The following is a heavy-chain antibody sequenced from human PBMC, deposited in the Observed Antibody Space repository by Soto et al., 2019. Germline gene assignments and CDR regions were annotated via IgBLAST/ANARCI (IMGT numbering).Heavy chain of an antibody. Sequence: GGSLRLSCAASGFTFDDYAMHWVRQAPGKGLEWVSGISWNSGSIGYADSVKGRFTISRDNAKNSLYLQMNSLRAEDTALYYCAKGGVMVRGDPPTKRPYYYYMDVWGKGTTVTVSS. V-gene: IGHV3-9*01. CDR1: GFTFDDYA. D-gene: IGHD3-10*01. J-gene: IGHJ6*03. CDR3: AKGGVMVRGDPPTKRPYYYYMDV. CDR2: ISWNSGSI.